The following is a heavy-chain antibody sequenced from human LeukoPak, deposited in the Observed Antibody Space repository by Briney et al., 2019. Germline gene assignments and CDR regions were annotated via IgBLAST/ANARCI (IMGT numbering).Heavy chain of an antibody. CDR1: GFTFSDYW. CDR2: INSDGRIT. J-gene: IGHJ4*02. D-gene: IGHD1-26*01. CDR3: AKDRGSFYDQYYFDY. V-gene: IGHV3-74*01. Sequence: GGSLRLSCAASGFTFSDYWMHWVRQAPGKGLVGVSRINSDGRITSYADSVKGRFTISRDNAKNTLYLQMNSLRAEDTAVYYCAKDRGSFYDQYYFDYWGQGTLVTVSS.